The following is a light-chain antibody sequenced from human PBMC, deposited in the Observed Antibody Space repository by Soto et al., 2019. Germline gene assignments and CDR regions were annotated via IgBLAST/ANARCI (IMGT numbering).Light chain of an antibody. CDR3: NSYAGDIIRFV. CDR1: SSDVGAYKY. V-gene: IGLV2-14*01. CDR2: EVS. Sequence: SVLTQPASVSGSPGQSVTISCTGTSSDVGAYKYVSWYQQHPVKAPKLMIYEVSNRPSGVSNRFSGSKSGNTASLTISGLQADDEADYYCNSYAGDIIRFVFGTGTKVTVL. J-gene: IGLJ1*01.